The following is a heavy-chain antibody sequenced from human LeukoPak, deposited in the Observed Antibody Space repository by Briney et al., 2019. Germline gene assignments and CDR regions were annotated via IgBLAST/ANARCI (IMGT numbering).Heavy chain of an antibody. CDR2: IKQDGSEK. V-gene: IGHV3-7*05. Sequence: PGGSLRLSCAASGFTFSSYWMSWVRQAPGKGLEWVANIKQDGSEKYYVDSVKGRFTISRDNSKNTLYLQMNSLRVEDTAVYYCAKPDGGLGSYYRKYFDFWGQGTLVTVSS. CDR3: AKPDGGLGSYYRKYFDF. J-gene: IGHJ4*02. D-gene: IGHD3-10*01. CDR1: GFTFSSYW.